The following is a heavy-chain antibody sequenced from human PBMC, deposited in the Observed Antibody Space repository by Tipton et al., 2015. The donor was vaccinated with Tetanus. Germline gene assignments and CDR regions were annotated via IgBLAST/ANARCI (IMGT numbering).Heavy chain of an antibody. CDR2: IYYTGST. V-gene: IGHV4-59*01. D-gene: IGHD2-21*01. CDR1: GGSSSGFY. Sequence: GLVKPSETLSLTCAVYGGSSSGFYWSWIRQPPGKGLEWIGYIYYTGSTNYNPSLKSGVTISLDTSKNQFSLKLTSVSAADTAVYYCARLTGHSMDVVDYYYFGMDVWGQGTKVTVSS. J-gene: IGHJ6*02. CDR3: ARLTGHSMDVVDYYYFGMDV.